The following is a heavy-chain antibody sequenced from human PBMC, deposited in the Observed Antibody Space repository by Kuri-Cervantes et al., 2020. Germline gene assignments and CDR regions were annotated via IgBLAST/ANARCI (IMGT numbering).Heavy chain of an antibody. CDR2: IFDSGST. CDR3: ARVVEAYFDY. J-gene: IGHJ4*02. CDR1: GGSISTYS. Sequence: GSLRLSCTVSGGSISTYSWSWIRQPPGKGLEWIGYIFDSGSTNYDPSLKSRVTISIDKSKNQVSLKLNSVTAADTAVYYCARVVEAYFDYWGQGTLVTVSS. D-gene: IGHD6-6*01. V-gene: IGHV4-59*12.